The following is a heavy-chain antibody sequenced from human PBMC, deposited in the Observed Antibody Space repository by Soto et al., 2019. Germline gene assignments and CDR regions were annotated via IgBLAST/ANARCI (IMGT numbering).Heavy chain of an antibody. V-gene: IGHV4-59*08. J-gene: IGHJ4*02. CDR3: ARPSGRSSGWSEFDY. D-gene: IGHD6-19*01. CDR2: IYYSGST. Sequence: PSETLSLTCTVSGGSISSYYWSWIRQPPGKGLEWIGYIYYSGSTNYNPSLKSRVTISVDTSKNQFSLKLSSVTAADTAVYYCARPSGRSSGWSEFDYWGQGTLVTVSS. CDR1: GGSISSYY.